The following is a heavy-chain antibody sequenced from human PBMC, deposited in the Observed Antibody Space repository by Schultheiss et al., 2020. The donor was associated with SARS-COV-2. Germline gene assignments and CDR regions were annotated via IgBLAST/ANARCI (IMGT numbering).Heavy chain of an antibody. CDR1: GGSFSGYY. CDR3: ARTYGYGMDV. Sequence: SETLSLTCAVYGGSFSGYYWSWIRQPPGKGLEWIGSIYYSGSTYYNPSLKSRVTISVDTSKNQFSLKLSSVTAADTAVYYCARTYGYGMDVWGQGTTVTVSS. D-gene: IGHD4-17*01. J-gene: IGHJ6*02. V-gene: IGHV4-34*01. CDR2: IYYSGST.